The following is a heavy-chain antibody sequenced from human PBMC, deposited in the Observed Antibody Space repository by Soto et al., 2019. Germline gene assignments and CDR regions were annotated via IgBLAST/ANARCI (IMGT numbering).Heavy chain of an antibody. V-gene: IGHV3-30*04. CDR3: ARGASIVVPVTSFDY. Sequence: QVQLVESGGGVVQPGRSLRLSCAASGFTFSSHSMHWVRQAPGKGLEWVAVIAFDGSYKYYADSVKGRFTISRDNSKNTLYLQMNSLRPDDTAVYYCARGASIVVPVTSFDYWGQGTLVTVSS. D-gene: IGHD6-19*01. J-gene: IGHJ4*02. CDR1: GFTFSSHS. CDR2: IAFDGSYK.